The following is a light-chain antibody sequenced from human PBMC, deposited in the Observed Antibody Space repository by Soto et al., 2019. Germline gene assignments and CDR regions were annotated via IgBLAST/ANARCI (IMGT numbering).Light chain of an antibody. J-gene: IGKJ1*01. CDR3: QQYNNWPPGT. V-gene: IGKV3-15*01. CDR1: QSVSSN. CDR2: GAS. Sequence: EIVMTQSPATLSVSPGERATLSCRASQSVSSNLAWYQQKPGQAPRLLIYGASTRATGIPARFSGSGSGTVLPLTIRRLQSEDFAVYYCQQYNNWPPGTFGQGNNVEIK.